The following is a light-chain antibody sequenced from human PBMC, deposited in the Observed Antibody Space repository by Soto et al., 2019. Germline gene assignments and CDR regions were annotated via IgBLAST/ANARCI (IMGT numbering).Light chain of an antibody. CDR1: TSDVGGYDY. V-gene: IGLV2-14*01. CDR3: SSYLGSSIFSGV. CDR2: DVS. J-gene: IGLJ1*01. Sequence: QSVLTQPASVSGSPGQSITVSCTGTTSDVGGYDYVAWYQQHPGKAPKLMIYDVSSRPSGVSNRFSGSKSGNTASLTISGLQAEDEVDYYCSSYLGSSIFSGVFGTGTKVTVL.